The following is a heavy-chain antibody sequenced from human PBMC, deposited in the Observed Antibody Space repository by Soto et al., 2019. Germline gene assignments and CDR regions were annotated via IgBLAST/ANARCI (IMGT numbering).Heavy chain of an antibody. CDR2: VNPILSMS. CDR3: ATSYGSGYRAFDY. J-gene: IGHJ4*02. D-gene: IGHD3-10*01. CDR1: GDTFSFCS. Sequence: QVQLVQSGAEVKRPGSSVKVSCKASGDTFSFCSINWVRQAPGLGLEWMGRVNPILSMSNYAQRFQGRVTMTADKSTSTAYMELSGLRPEDTAMYYCATSYGSGYRAFDYWGQGALVTVSS. V-gene: IGHV1-69*04.